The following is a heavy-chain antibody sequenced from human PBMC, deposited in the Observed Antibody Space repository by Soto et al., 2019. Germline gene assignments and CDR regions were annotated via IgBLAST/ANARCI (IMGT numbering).Heavy chain of an antibody. CDR3: AKGQWFDAFDI. Sequence: GGSLRLSCAASGFTFSSYSMNWVRQAPGKGLEWVSYISSSSSTIYYADSVKGRFTISRDNAKNSLYLQMNSLRAEDTAVYYCAKGQWFDAFDIWGQGTMVTVSS. D-gene: IGHD3-22*01. J-gene: IGHJ3*02. V-gene: IGHV3-48*01. CDR1: GFTFSSYS. CDR2: ISSSSSTI.